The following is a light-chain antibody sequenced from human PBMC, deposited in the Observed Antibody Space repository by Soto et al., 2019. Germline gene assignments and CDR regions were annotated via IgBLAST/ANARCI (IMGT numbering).Light chain of an antibody. CDR3: QQSEVGPGRVT. V-gene: IGKV3-11*01. CDR1: QTVSRY. Sequence: EIVLTQSPATLSLLPGERATLSCRASQTVSRYLAWYQLKPGQAPRLLICHASNRATGIPARFSGSGSGTDYTLTTSSLEPEDFAVYYCQQSEVGPGRVTFGGGTKGEIK. J-gene: IGKJ4*01. CDR2: HAS.